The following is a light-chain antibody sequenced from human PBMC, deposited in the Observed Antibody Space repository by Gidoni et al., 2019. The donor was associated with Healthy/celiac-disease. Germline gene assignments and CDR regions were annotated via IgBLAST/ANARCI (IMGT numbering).Light chain of an antibody. Sequence: DIQLTQSPSSLSASVGDRVTITCRASQSISSYLNWYQQKPGKAPKLLIYAASSLQSGVPSRFSGSGSGTDFTLTISSLQPEDFATYYCKQSYSTAYTFXQXTKLEIK. CDR2: AAS. CDR1: QSISSY. J-gene: IGKJ2*01. V-gene: IGKV1-39*01. CDR3: KQSYSTAYT.